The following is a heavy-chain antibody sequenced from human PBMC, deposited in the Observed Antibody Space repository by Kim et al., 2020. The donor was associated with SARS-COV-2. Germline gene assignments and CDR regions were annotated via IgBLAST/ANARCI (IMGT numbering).Heavy chain of an antibody. J-gene: IGHJ4*02. CDR3: AKVVSGYDHWGSFDY. D-gene: IGHD5-12*01. Sequence: SVKGRFTISRDNSKNTLYLQMNSLRAEDTAVYYCAKVVSGYDHWGSFDYWGQGTLVTVSS. V-gene: IGHV3-23*01.